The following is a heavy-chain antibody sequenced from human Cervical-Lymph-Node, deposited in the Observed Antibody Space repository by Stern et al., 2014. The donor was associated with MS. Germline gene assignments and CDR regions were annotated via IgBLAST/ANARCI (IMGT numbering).Heavy chain of an antibody. CDR3: ARGLLGSENAFDI. CDR1: GYTFTSYG. V-gene: IGHV1-18*01. Sequence: VQLVESGAEVKKPGASVKVLCKASGYTFTSYGISWVRQAPGQGLELIGWSSAYNVNTTYAQKLQDRVTMTTDTSTSTAYMELRSLRSDDTAVYYCARGLLGSENAFDIWGQGTMVTVSS. CDR2: SSAYNVNT. J-gene: IGHJ3*02. D-gene: IGHD2-15*01.